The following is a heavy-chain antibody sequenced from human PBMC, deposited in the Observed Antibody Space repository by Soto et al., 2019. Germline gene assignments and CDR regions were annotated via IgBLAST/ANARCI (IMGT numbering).Heavy chain of an antibody. V-gene: IGHV3-23*01. CDR3: AKDHCRGSDCYSSFDN. J-gene: IGHJ4*01. CDR2: ISGSGDKT. Sequence: WGSLRLSCAASEFAFRFSAMTWVRQAPGKGLEWVSGISGSGDKTYYADSVKGRFTISRDNSKNTLFLQMNSLRAEDTAVYYCAKDHCRGSDCYSSFDNWGQGTLVTV. D-gene: IGHD2-15*01. CDR1: EFAFRFSA.